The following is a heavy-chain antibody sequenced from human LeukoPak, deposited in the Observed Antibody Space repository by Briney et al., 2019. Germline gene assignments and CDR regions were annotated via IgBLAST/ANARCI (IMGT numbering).Heavy chain of an antibody. V-gene: IGHV3-7*01. CDR3: ARERRGSSGWYYFDY. D-gene: IGHD6-19*01. J-gene: IGHJ4*02. Sequence: GGSLRLSCAASRFTSSNYWMTWLRQAPGKGLEWVANIKQDGSEKYYVDSVKGRFTISRDNAKNSLYLQMNSLRAEDTAVYYCARERRGSSGWYYFDYWGQGTLVTVSS. CDR1: RFTSSNYW. CDR2: IKQDGSEK.